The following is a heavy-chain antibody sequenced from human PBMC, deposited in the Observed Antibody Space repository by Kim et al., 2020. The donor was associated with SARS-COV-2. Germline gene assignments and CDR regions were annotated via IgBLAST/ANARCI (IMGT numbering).Heavy chain of an antibody. V-gene: IGHV4-59*08. CDR2: ISCTGTT. CDR1: GGSIISHY. J-gene: IGHJ2*01. D-gene: IGHD2-21*01. CDR3: GKLDCERVGAARGLVP. Sequence: SETLSLTSTVSGGSIISHYWNWIRQPPGEGLEWIGYISCTGTTTTNPSFKRGFTILVKKPKNNSSQKQTSRPPAAAPAYYCGKLDCERVGAARGLVPRGR.